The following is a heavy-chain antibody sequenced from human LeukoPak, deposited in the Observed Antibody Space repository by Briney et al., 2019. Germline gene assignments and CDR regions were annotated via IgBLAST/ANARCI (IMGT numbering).Heavy chain of an antibody. CDR1: GGTFSSYA. D-gene: IGHD1-26*01. V-gene: IGHV1-69*01. CDR2: IIPIFGTA. Sequence: GASVKVSCKASGGTFSSYAISWVRQASGQGLEWMGGIIPIFGTANYAQKFQGRVTITADESTSTAYMELSSLRSEDTAVYYCASGGSYSGFDPWGQGTLVTVSS. J-gene: IGHJ5*02. CDR3: ASGGSYSGFDP.